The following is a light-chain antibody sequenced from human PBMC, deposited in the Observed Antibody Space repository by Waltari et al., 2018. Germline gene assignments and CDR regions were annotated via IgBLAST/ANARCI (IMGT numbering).Light chain of an antibody. CDR2: HAS. Sequence: SCRASQRGDKYLAWYQQKPGQAPRLLIYHASIRATGIPDRFSGSGSGTDFSLTISRLEPEDFAVYYCQKYVNLPATFGQGTKVEIK. CDR1: QRGDKY. CDR3: QKYVNLPAT. J-gene: IGKJ1*01. V-gene: IGKV3-20*01.